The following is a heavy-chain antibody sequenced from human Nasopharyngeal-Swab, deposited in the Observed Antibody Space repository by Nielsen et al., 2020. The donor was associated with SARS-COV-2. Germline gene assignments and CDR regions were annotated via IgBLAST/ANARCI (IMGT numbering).Heavy chain of an antibody. V-gene: IGHV4-34*01. CDR2: INHSGST. Sequence: SQTLSLTCAVYGGSFSGYYWSWIRQPPGKGLEWIGEINHSGSTNYNPSLKSRVTISVDTSKNQFSLKLSSVTAADTAVYCCARVAGYSYGLAWYYYYGMDVWGQGTTVTVSS. D-gene: IGHD5-18*01. CDR3: ARVAGYSYGLAWYYYYGMDV. CDR1: GGSFSGYY. J-gene: IGHJ6*02.